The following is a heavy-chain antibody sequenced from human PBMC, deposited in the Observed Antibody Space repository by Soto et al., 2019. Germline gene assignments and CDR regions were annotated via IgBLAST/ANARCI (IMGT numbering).Heavy chain of an antibody. J-gene: IGHJ5*02. D-gene: IGHD2-2*01. CDR1: GFTFSSYA. V-gene: IGHV3-23*01. Sequence: PGGSLRLSCAASGFTFSSYAMSWVRQAPGKGLEWVSAISGSGGSTYYADSVKGRFTISRDNSKNTLYLQMNSLRAEDTAVYYCAKRRFHIVVANWFDPWGQGTLVTVSS. CDR3: AKRRFHIVVANWFDP. CDR2: ISGSGGST.